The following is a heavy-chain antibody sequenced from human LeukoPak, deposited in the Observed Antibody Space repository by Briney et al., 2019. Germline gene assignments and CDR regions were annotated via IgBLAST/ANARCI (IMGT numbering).Heavy chain of an antibody. CDR2: IFPSGTI. V-gene: IGHV4-39*01. CDR3: ARLDHYWAKTDY. D-gene: IGHD2-8*02. J-gene: IGHJ4*02. Sequence: PSETLSLTCTVSGGSISSYYWGWIRQPPGEGLEWIGSIFPSGTIFYNPSLTSRVTVSLDTSKNQFSLKLLSVTAADTAVYYCARLDHYWAKTDYWGQGTLVTVSS. CDR1: GGSISSYY.